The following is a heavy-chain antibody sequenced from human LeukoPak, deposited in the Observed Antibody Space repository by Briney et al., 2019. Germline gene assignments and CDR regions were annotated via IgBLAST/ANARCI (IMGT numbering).Heavy chain of an antibody. CDR1: GGSISSYY. J-gene: IGHJ4*02. CDR2: IHYSPCT. CDR3: ARDVSGSYRPTFDY. V-gene: IGHV4-59*01. Sequence: SETLSLTCTVSGGSISSYYWSWVRQPPGKGLEWIGYIHYSPCTNYNPSLQSRVTISVYTPKLHFSLTLSSVTAADTAVYYCARDVSGSYRPTFDYWGQGPLVTVSS. D-gene: IGHD1-26*01.